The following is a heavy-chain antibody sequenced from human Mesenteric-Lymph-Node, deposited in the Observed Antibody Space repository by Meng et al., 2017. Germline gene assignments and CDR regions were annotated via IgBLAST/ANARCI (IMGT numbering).Heavy chain of an antibody. CDR3: ARGRLWFGEFSSWLWNFNDY. V-gene: IGHV1-46*01. D-gene: IGHD3-10*01. CDR1: GYTFTSYY. Sequence: ASVKVSCKASGYTFTSYYMHWVRQAPGQGLEWMGIINPSGGSTSYAQKFQGRVTMTRDTSTSTVYMELSSLRSEDTAVYYCARGRLWFGEFSSWLWNFNDYWGQGTLVTVSS. J-gene: IGHJ4*02. CDR2: INPSGGST.